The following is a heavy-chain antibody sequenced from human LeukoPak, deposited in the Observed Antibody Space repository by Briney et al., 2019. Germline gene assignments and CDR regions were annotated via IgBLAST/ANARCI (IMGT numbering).Heavy chain of an antibody. CDR2: IRYDGSNK. Sequence: GGPLRLSCAASGFTFSSYGMHWVRQAPGKGLEWVAFIRYDGSNKYYADSVKGRFTISRDNSKNTLYLQMNSLRAEDTAVYYCAKDYCSGGSCYYFDYRGQGTLVTVSS. CDR1: GFTFSSYG. J-gene: IGHJ4*02. CDR3: AKDYCSGGSCYYFDY. V-gene: IGHV3-30*02. D-gene: IGHD2-15*01.